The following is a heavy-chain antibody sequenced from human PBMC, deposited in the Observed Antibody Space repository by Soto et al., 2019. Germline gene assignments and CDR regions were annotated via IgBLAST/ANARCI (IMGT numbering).Heavy chain of an antibody. V-gene: IGHV4-39*01. Sequence: PSETLPLTCTVSGGSISSRSYYWVWIRQPPGKGLDWIGNIYYSGTTYYYPSLKSRVTISVDTSKNQFSLKLSSVTAADTAVYFCARAPIPPALPYTYFDYWGRGILVPVSS. CDR1: GGSISSRSYY. CDR2: IYYSGTT. D-gene: IGHD2-2*01. J-gene: IGHJ4*02. CDR3: ARAPIPPALPYTYFDY.